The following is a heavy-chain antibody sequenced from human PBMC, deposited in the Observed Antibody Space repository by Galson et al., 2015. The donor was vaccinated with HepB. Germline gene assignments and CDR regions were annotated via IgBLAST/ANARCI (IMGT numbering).Heavy chain of an antibody. CDR3: ARKGPDYGGNSVFWYFDY. CDR2: INHSGST. V-gene: IGHV4-34*01. J-gene: IGHJ4*02. CDR1: GGSFSGYY. Sequence: SETLSLTCAVYGGSFSGYYWSWIRQPPGKGLEWIGEINHSGSTNYNPSLKSRVTISVDTSKNQFSLKLSSVTAADTAVYYCARKGPDYGGNSVFWYFDYWGQGTLVTVSS. D-gene: IGHD4-23*01.